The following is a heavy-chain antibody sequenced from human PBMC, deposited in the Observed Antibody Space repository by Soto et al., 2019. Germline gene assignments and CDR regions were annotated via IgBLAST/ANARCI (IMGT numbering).Heavy chain of an antibody. Sequence: GGSLRLSCAASGFTFSSYAMSWVRQAPGKGLEWDSAIRGSGGSTYYADSVKGRFTISRDNAKNTQYLQMNSLRAEETAVYYCAGSSSTQLYCYSMDVWGQGTTVTVSS. CDR3: AGSSSTQLYCYSMDV. D-gene: IGHD6-6*01. J-gene: IGHJ6*02. CDR1: GFTFSSYA. V-gene: IGHV3-23*01. CDR2: IRGSGGST.